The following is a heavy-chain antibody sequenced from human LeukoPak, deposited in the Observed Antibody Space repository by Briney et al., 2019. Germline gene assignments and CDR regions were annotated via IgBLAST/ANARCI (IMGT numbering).Heavy chain of an antibody. D-gene: IGHD3-10*01. J-gene: IGHJ4*02. CDR1: GFTVSSNY. V-gene: IGHV3-53*01. CDR2: IYSGGST. Sequence: GGSLRLSCAASGFTVSSNYMSWVRQAPGKGLEWVSVIYSGGSTYYADSVKGRFTISRDNSGNMVYLQLHSLRVEDTAVYYCAKVFYGSQSYNRLVLDAWGQGTLVTVSP. CDR3: AKVFYGSQSYNRLVLDA.